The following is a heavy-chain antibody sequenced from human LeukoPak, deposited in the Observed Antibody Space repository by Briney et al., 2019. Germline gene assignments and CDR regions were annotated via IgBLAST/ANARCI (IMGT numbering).Heavy chain of an antibody. CDR1: GFTFTSYE. D-gene: IGHD2/OR15-2a*01. V-gene: IGHV3-74*01. CDR2: ISTDGSTT. CDR3: ASYLTSIPSGMDV. J-gene: IGHJ6*02. Sequence: GSLRLSCAASGFTFTSYEMNWLRQAPGKGLVWVSRISTDGSTTTYADSVKGRFTISRDNGKNTLYLQMNSLIAEDTAVYYCASYLTSIPSGMDVWGQGTTVTVSS.